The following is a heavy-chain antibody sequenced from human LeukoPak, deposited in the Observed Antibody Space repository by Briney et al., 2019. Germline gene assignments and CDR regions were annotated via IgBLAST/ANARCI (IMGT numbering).Heavy chain of an antibody. Sequence: ASVKVSCKASGYTFTTHTIHWVRQAPGQRLEWMGWINAGNGNTKYSQEFQDRVTITRDTSASTAYMELSSLRAEDTAVYYCAKVNSGGFYFDYWGQGTLVTVSS. CDR3: AKVNSGGFYFDY. J-gene: IGHJ4*02. CDR2: INAGNGNT. CDR1: GYTFTTHT. V-gene: IGHV1-3*03. D-gene: IGHD3-10*01.